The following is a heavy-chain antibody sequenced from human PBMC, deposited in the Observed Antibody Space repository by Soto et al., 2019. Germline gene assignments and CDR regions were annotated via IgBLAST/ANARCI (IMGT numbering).Heavy chain of an antibody. Sequence: ASVKVSCKASGYTFTSYGISWVRQAPGQGLEWMGRISAYNGNKNYAQKLQGRVTMTRDTSTSTVYMELSSLRSEDTAVYYCARALVDGSEALDIWGQGTMVTVSS. J-gene: IGHJ3*02. V-gene: IGHV1-18*01. CDR1: GYTFTSYG. D-gene: IGHD3-10*01. CDR2: ISAYNGNK. CDR3: ARALVDGSEALDI.